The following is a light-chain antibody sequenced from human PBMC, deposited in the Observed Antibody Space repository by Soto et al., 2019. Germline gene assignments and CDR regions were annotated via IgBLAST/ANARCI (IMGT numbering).Light chain of an antibody. CDR1: SSNIGSNY. CDR3: AAWDDSLSGGYV. Sequence: QSVLTQPPSASGTPGQRVTISCSGSSSNIGSNYVYWYQQLPGAAPKHLIYSNDQRPPGVPDRFSASKTATSASLPTSGLLSDDEADYYCAAWDDSLSGGYVFGTGTKVTVL. V-gene: IGLV1-47*02. CDR2: SND. J-gene: IGLJ1*01.